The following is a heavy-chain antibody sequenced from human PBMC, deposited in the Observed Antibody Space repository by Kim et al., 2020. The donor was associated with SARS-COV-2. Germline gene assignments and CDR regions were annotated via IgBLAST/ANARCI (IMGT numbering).Heavy chain of an antibody. CDR3: AGGNGGYNDGKVDS. Sequence: GGSVRGRFTITRDNAKGSLYLQMNSLRAEDTAVFYCAGGNGGYNDGKVDSWGQGTLVTVSS. V-gene: IGHV3-7*03. D-gene: IGHD1-26*01. J-gene: IGHJ4*02.